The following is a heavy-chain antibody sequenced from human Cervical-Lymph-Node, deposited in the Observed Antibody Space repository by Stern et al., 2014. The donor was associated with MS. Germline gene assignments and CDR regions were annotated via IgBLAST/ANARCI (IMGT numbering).Heavy chain of an antibody. CDR2: IIPIFGTP. V-gene: IGHV1-69*12. Sequence: QVQLVQSGAEVKKPGSSVKVSCKASGGTFSSYAISWVRQAPGQGLEWMGGIIPIFGTPNYAQKFQGRVTITADESTSTTYMEVSSLRSEDTAVYYCARVTVVEPVAVGYMDVWGQGTTVTVSS. CDR1: GGTFSSYA. CDR3: ARVTVVEPVAVGYMDV. D-gene: IGHD2-2*01. J-gene: IGHJ6*02.